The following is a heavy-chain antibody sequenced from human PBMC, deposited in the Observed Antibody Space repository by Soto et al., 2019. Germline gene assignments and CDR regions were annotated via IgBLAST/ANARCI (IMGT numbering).Heavy chain of an antibody. CDR1: GFTFSSYG. D-gene: IGHD6-6*01. CDR3: AKGRIAARPNYYYYGMDV. Sequence: PGGSLRLSCAASGFTFSSYGMHWVRQAPGKGLEWVAVISYDGSNKYYADSVKGRFTISRDNSKNTLYLQMNSLRAEDTAVYYCAKGRIAARPNYYYYGMDVWGQGTTVTVSS. J-gene: IGHJ6*02. CDR2: ISYDGSNK. V-gene: IGHV3-30*18.